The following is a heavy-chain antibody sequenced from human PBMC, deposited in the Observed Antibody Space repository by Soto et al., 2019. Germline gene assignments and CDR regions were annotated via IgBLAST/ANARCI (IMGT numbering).Heavy chain of an antibody. J-gene: IGHJ4*02. CDR3: AALVVNFDH. Sequence: GASVKVSCKASGFTFTSSAVKWVRQARGQRLEWIGWIGVGSGNRHYAQKFQERVTITRDMSTNTAYMELSSLRSDDTAVYYCAALVVNFDHWGRGTLVT. V-gene: IGHV1-58*01. CDR2: IGVGSGNR. CDR1: GFTFTSSA. D-gene: IGHD2-21*01.